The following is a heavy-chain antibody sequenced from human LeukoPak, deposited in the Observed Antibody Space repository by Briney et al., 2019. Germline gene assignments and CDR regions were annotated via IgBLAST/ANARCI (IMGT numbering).Heavy chain of an antibody. V-gene: IGHV4-39*01. CDR3: LVIRDGSGPDFFDY. CDR1: GGSISSYY. J-gene: IGHJ4*02. D-gene: IGHD3-10*01. Sequence: SETLSLTCTVSGGSISSYYWGWIRQPPGKGLEWIGSIYYSGSTYYNPSLKSRVTISVDTSKNQFSLKLSSVTAADTAVYYCLVIRDGSGPDFFDYWGQGTLVTVSS. CDR2: IYYSGST.